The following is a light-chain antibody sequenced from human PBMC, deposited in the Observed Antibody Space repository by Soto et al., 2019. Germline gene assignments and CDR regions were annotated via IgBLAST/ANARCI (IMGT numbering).Light chain of an antibody. Sequence: DIQMTQSPSSLSASVGDRVTITCRASQGIRNDLAWYQQKPGKVPKLLIYAASTLESGVPSRFTGGGYGTDFTLTISSLQPVDVATYYCQKYKIAPWTFGQGTKVEIK. V-gene: IGKV1-27*01. CDR3: QKYKIAPWT. CDR1: QGIRND. CDR2: AAS. J-gene: IGKJ1*01.